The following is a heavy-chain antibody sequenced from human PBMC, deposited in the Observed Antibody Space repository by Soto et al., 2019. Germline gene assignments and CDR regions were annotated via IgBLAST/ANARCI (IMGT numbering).Heavy chain of an antibody. CDR1: RGTFRSYA. CDR3: ARVTYYGSGTYNWFDP. D-gene: IGHD3-10*01. Sequence: QVQLLQSGAEVKKPGSSVKVSCKASRGTFRSYAISWVRQAPGQGLEWMGGILPLFGSTNYAQKFQGRITIAADEYTSTAYLELTSLRSEDTAIYYCARVTYYGSGTYNWFDPWGQGTQVTISS. J-gene: IGHJ5*02. CDR2: ILPLFGST. V-gene: IGHV1-69*01.